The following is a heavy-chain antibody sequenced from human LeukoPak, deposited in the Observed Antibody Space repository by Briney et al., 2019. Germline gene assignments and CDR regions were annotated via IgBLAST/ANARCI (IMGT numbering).Heavy chain of an antibody. J-gene: IGHJ6*02. CDR2: ICSGGST. Sequence: GGSLRLSCAASGFTVSSNYMSWVRQAPGKGLEWVSVICSGGSTYYADSVKGRFTISRDNSKNTLYLQMNSLRAEDTAAYYCARAGRVVRGVNYYGMDVWGQGTTVTVSS. CDR3: ARAGRVVRGVNYYGMDV. D-gene: IGHD3-10*01. CDR1: GFTVSSNY. V-gene: IGHV3-66*01.